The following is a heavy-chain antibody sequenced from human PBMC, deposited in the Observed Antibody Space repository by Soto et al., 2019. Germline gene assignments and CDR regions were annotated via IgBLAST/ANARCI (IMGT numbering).Heavy chain of an antibody. Sequence: SETLSLTCAVYGGSFSGYYWTWIRQPPGTGLEWIGEINHSGSTNYNPSLKSRVTISVDRSKNQFSLKLSSVTAADTAVYYCARSQTTVTSYDYWGQGTLVTV. V-gene: IGHV4-34*01. CDR2: INHSGST. J-gene: IGHJ4*02. D-gene: IGHD4-17*01. CDR1: GGSFSGYY. CDR3: ARSQTTVTSYDY.